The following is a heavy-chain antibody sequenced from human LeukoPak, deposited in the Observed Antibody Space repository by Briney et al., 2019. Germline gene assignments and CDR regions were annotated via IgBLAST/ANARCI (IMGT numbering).Heavy chain of an antibody. D-gene: IGHD2-2*01. CDR1: GGTFSSYA. J-gene: IGHJ5*02. Sequence: SVKVSCKASGGTFSSYAISWVRQAPGQGLEWMGGIIPIFGTANYAQKFQGRVTVTADKSTSTAYMELSSLRSEDTAVYYCALRVVVPAANYNWFDPWGQGTLVTVSS. V-gene: IGHV1-69*06. CDR3: ALRVVVPAANYNWFDP. CDR2: IIPIFGTA.